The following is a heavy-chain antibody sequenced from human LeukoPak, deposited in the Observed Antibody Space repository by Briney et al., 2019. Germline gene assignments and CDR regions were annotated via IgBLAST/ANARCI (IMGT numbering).Heavy chain of an antibody. CDR1: GFTFSNAW. V-gene: IGHV3-15*01. CDR2: IKSKTDGGTT. CDR3: TTTSDYGDHKR. D-gene: IGHD4-17*01. Sequence: PGGSLRLSCEASGFTFSNAWMSWVRQAPGKGLEWVGRIKSKTDGGTTDYAAPVKGRFTISRDDSKNTLYLQMNSLKTEDTAVYYCTTTSDYGDHKRWGQGTLVTVSS. J-gene: IGHJ4*02.